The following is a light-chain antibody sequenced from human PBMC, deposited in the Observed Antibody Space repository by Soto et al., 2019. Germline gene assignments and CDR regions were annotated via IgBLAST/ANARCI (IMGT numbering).Light chain of an antibody. CDR3: QHYNSYRT. CDR1: QRINSW. V-gene: IGKV1-5*01. CDR2: DAS. J-gene: IGKJ1*01. Sequence: DSQMTQSPSTLSASVGDRVTITCRASQRINSWLAWYQHKPGKAPKLLIYDASSLESGVPSRFSGSGSGTEFTLIISSMKPDDFATYYFQHYNSYRTCGQGNKVEL.